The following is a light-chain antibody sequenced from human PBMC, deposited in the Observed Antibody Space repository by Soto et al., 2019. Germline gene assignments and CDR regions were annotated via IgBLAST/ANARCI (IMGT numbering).Light chain of an antibody. J-gene: IGKJ2*01. CDR1: QSVSSN. CDR2: GAS. CDR3: QQYNNWPLLYT. Sequence: EIVMTQSPVTLSVSPGERATLSCRASQSVSSNLAWYQQKPGQAPRLLIYGASTRATGIPARFSGSGSGTEFTLTISSLQSEDFAVYYCQQYNNWPLLYTFGQGTKPEIK. V-gene: IGKV3-15*01.